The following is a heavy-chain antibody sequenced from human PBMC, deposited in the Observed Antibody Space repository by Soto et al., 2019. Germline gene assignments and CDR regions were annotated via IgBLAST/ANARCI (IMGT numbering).Heavy chain of an antibody. D-gene: IGHD6-13*01. Sequence: GGSLRLSCAASGFTFSSYAMSCVRRAPGKGLEWVSAISGSGGSTYYADSVKGRFTISRDNSKNTLYLQMNSLRAEDTAVYFCAKDMGIAAAGQNYYCNYWGQGTLVTVS. V-gene: IGHV3-23*01. CDR2: ISGSGGST. CDR1: GFTFSSYA. J-gene: IGHJ4*02. CDR3: AKDMGIAAAGQNYYCNY.